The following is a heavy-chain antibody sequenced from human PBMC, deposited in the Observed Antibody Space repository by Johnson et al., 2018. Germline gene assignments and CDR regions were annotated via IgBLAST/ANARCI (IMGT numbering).Heavy chain of an antibody. J-gene: IGHJ4*02. CDR2: ISYDESNK. CDR1: GFTFSNYA. D-gene: IGHD6-19*01. V-gene: IGHV3-30*18. CDR3: AKNFGTHTSGQALKNFFDS. Sequence: VQLVESGGGVVQPGRSLRLSCAASGFTFSNYAIHWVRQAPGKGLEWVAVISYDESNKYYVDSVKGRFTLSRDNSKNTAYLQMNSLRDEDTAVYYCAKNFGTHTSGQALKNFFDSWGLGTLVTVSS.